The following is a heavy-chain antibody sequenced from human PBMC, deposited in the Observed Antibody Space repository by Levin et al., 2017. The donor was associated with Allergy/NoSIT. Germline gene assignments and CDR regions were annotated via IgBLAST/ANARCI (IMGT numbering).Heavy chain of an antibody. J-gene: IGHJ6*02. CDR1: GFTFSSYA. V-gene: IGHV3-30-3*01. CDR3: ARGPSSGSYETVYYYGMDV. D-gene: IGHD1-26*01. CDR2: ISYDGSNK. Sequence: GGSLRLSCAASGFTFSSYAMHWVRQAPGKGLEWVAVISYDGSNKYYADSVKGRFTISRDNSKNTLYLQMNSLRAEDTAVYYCARGPSSGSYETVYYYGMDVWGQGTTVTVSS.